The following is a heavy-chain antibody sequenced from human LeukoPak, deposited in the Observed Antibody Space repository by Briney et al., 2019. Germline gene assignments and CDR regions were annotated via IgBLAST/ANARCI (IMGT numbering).Heavy chain of an antibody. CDR1: GYRFISHY. CDR2: MHAGNGNT. J-gene: IGHJ4*02. Sequence: EASVKVSCKASGYRFISHYIHWVRQAPGQGPEWLGWMHAGNGNTRYPEKFEGRVTMTRDTSSNTAYMDLTSLRSDDTAAYYCAREGSYCVGGDCYSFDFWGQGTLVTVSS. V-gene: IGHV1-2*02. CDR3: AREGSYCVGGDCYSFDF. D-gene: IGHD2-21*02.